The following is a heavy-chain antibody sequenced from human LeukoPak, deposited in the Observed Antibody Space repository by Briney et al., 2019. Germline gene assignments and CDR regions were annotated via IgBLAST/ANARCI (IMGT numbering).Heavy chain of an antibody. J-gene: IGHJ3*02. D-gene: IGHD2-2*01. CDR1: GFTFSSYS. CDR3: ARSCSSTSCHDAFDI. Sequence: GGSLRLSCAASGFTFSSYSMNWVRQAPGKGLEWVSYISSSSSTIYYADSVKGRFTISRDNAKNSLYLQMNSLRAEDTAVYYCARSCSSTSCHDAFDIWGQGTMVTVSS. CDR2: ISSSSSTI. V-gene: IGHV3-48*04.